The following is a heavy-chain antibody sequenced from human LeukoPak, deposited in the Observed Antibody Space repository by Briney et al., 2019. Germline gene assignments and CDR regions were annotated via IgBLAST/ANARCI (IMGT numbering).Heavy chain of an antibody. D-gene: IGHD3-22*01. V-gene: IGHV4-31*03. CDR1: GGSFSSGGYF. CDR3: ARAGVEYYDSSAYYYDY. J-gene: IGHJ4*02. CDR2: IYYSSTT. Sequence: SETLSLTCTVSGGSFSSGGYFWSWLRQHPGKGLEWIVYIYYSSTTYYNPSLESRLSISVDTSKNQFSLKLSSVTAADTAVYYCARAGVEYYDSSAYYYDYWGQGTLVTVSS.